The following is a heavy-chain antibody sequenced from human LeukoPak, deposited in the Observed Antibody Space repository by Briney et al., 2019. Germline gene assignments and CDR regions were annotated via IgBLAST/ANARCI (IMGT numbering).Heavy chain of an antibody. CDR1: GFTFSSYG. CDR2: ISYDGSNK. Sequence: GRSLRLSCAASGFTFSSYGMHWVRQAPGKGLEWVAVISYDGSNKYYADSVKGRFTISRDNSKNTLYLQMNSLRAEDTAVHYCAKADTSTYYYYGMDVWGQGTTVTVSS. D-gene: IGHD5-18*01. V-gene: IGHV3-30*18. CDR3: AKADTSTYYYYGMDV. J-gene: IGHJ6*02.